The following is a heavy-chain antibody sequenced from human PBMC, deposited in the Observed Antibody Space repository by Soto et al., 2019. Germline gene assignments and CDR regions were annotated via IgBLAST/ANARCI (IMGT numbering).Heavy chain of an antibody. CDR1: GFTFSSYA. J-gene: IGHJ4*01. CDR2: ISYDGSNK. CDR3: ASENQQYYYFDY. D-gene: IGHD6-13*01. Sequence: QVQLVESGGGVVQPGRSLRLSCAASGFTFSSYAMHWVRQAPGKGLEWVAVISYDGSNKYYADSVKGRFTISRDNSKNTLYLQMNSLSAEDTAVYYCASENQQYYYFDYWGHGTLVTVSS. V-gene: IGHV3-30-3*01.